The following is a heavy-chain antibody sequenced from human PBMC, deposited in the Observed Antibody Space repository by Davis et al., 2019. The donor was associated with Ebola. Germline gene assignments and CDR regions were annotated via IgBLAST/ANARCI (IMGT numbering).Heavy chain of an antibody. CDR3: ARGGEFGVATILYYYYGLDV. CDR1: GYTFTGYF. D-gene: IGHD5-24*01. Sequence: ASVKVSCKASGYTFTGYFVHWVRQAPGQGLEWMGWVNPNSGGTKFAQKFQGRVTMTRDTSISTAYMEVSSLRSDDTAVYYCARGGEFGVATILYYYYGLDVWGQGTTVTVSS. V-gene: IGHV1-2*02. J-gene: IGHJ6*02. CDR2: VNPNSGGT.